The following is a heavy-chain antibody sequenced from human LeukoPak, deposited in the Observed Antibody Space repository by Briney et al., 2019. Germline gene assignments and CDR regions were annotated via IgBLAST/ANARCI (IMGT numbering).Heavy chain of an antibody. J-gene: IGHJ4*02. D-gene: IGHD3-22*01. V-gene: IGHV3-53*01. CDR3: ASRLDYYDSSGYYRGYFDY. CDR1: GFTVSANY. Sequence: AGGSLRLSCAASGFTVSANYMSWVRQARGKGLEWVSVLYSGGSTYYADSVKGRFTISRDNSKSTLYLQMNSLRAEDTAVYYCASRLDYYDSSGYYRGYFDYWGQGTLVTVSS. CDR2: LYSGGST.